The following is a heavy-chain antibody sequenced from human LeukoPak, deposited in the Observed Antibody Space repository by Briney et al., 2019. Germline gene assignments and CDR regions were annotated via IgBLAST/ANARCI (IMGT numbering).Heavy chain of an antibody. V-gene: IGHV3-7*01. CDR1: GFTCSSYW. CDR3: ARDLDV. Sequence: GGSLRLSCAASGFTCSSYWMHWVRQAPGKGLEWVANIKQDGNEIYYVDSVKGRFTISRDNAKNSLYLQMNSLRVEDTAVYYCARDLDVWGKGTTVTVSS. J-gene: IGHJ6*04. CDR2: IKQDGNEI.